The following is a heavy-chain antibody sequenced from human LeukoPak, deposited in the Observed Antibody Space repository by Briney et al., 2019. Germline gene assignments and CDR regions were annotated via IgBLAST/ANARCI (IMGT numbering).Heavy chain of an antibody. CDR3: TLIQGWGSGSYYRDF. J-gene: IGHJ4*02. Sequence: GGSLRLSCAASGFIISNDWMSWVRQAPGKGLEWVARVKSRSAGETTDYAAPVKGRFTISRDDSKNTPYLQMNSLKTEDTAVYYCTLIQGWGSGSYYRDFWGQGTLVTVSS. D-gene: IGHD3-10*01. V-gene: IGHV3-15*01. CDR2: VKSRSAGETT. CDR1: GFIISNDW.